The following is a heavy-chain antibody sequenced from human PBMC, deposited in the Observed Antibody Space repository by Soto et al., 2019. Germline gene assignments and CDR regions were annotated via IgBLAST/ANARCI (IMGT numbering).Heavy chain of an antibody. Sequence: QVQLVQSGAEVKKPGASVKVSCKASGYTFTSYGISWVRQAPGQGLEWMGWISAYNGNTNYAQKHQGRVTMTTDTSTSTDNMELMSLRSDDPAVYYCARGGYSSSWYNWFDPWGQGTLVTVS. CDR1: GYTFTSYG. J-gene: IGHJ5*02. D-gene: IGHD6-13*01. V-gene: IGHV1-18*01. CDR3: ARGGYSSSWYNWFDP. CDR2: ISAYNGNT.